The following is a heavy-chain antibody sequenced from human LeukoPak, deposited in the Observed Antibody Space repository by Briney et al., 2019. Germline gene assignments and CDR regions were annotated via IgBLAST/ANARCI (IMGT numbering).Heavy chain of an antibody. J-gene: IGHJ6*02. V-gene: IGHV3-21*01. Sequence: GGSLRLSCAASGFTFSSYSMNWVRQAPGKGLERVSYISSSSNYIYYADSVKGRFTISRDNAKNSLYLQMYSLRAEDTAVYYCASVVPAAIVKFGHVAGYGMDVWGQGTTVTVSS. CDR1: GFTFSSYS. CDR2: ISSSSNYI. D-gene: IGHD2-2*02. CDR3: ASVVPAAIVKFGHVAGYGMDV.